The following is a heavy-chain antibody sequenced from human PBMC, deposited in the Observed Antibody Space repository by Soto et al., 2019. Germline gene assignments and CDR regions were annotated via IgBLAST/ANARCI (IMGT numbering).Heavy chain of an antibody. CDR3: ARDRDGWDYYDGEYGMDV. J-gene: IGHJ6*02. CDR2: ISSSSSTI. V-gene: IGHV3-48*02. Sequence: EVQLVESGGGLVQPGGSLRLSCAASGFTFSSYSMNWVRQAPGKGLEWVSYISSSSSTIYYADSVKGRFTISRDNAKNSLYLQMNSLRDEDTAVYYCARDRDGWDYYDGEYGMDVWGQGTTVTVSS. D-gene: IGHD3-22*01. CDR1: GFTFSSYS.